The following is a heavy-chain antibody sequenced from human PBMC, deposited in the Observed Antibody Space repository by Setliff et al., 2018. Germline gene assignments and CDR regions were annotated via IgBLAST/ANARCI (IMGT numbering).Heavy chain of an antibody. CDR3: ASTASCSY. J-gene: IGHJ4*02. V-gene: IGHV3-20*04. D-gene: IGHD2-21*01. CDR1: GFTFDDYD. CDR2: IHWNGGSP. Sequence: GSLRLSCAASGFTFDDYDMSWVRQPPGKGLEWVSGIHWNGGSPDYAGSVKGRLTISRDNAKNSLYLQMNSLRAEDTAVYYCASTASCSYWGQGTLVTVSS.